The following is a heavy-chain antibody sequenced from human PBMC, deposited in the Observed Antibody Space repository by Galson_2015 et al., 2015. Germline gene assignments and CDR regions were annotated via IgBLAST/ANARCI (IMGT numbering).Heavy chain of an antibody. CDR3: AKSVRYYYYYMDV. V-gene: IGHV3-30*18. CDR1: GFTFSSYG. J-gene: IGHJ6*03. CDR2: ISYDGSNK. D-gene: IGHD3-3*01. Sequence: LRLSCAASGFTFSSYGMHWVRQAPGKGLEWVAVISYDGSNKYYADSVKGRFTISRDNSKNTLYLQMNSLRAEDTAVYYCAKSVRYYYYYMDVWGKGTTVTVSS.